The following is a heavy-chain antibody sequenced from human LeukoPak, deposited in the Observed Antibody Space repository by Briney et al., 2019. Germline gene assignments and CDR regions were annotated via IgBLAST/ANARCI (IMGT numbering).Heavy chain of an antibody. CDR1: GFSLSTSGVG. CDR3: AHSSYYYDFWSGYYGEVRPYYFDY. D-gene: IGHD3-3*01. CDR2: IYWNDDK. V-gene: IGHV2-5*01. J-gene: IGHJ4*02. Sequence: ESGPTLVKPTQTLTLTCTFSGFSLSTSGVGVGWIRQPPGKALEWLALIYWNDDKRYSPSLKSRLTITKDTSKNQVVLTMTNMDPVDTATYYCAHSSYYYDFWSGYYGEVRPYYFDYWGQGTLVTVSS.